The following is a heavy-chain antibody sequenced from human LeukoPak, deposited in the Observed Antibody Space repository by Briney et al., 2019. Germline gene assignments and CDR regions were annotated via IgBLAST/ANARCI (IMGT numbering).Heavy chain of an antibody. J-gene: IGHJ4*02. CDR3: AKKDYYDSSGYYDY. D-gene: IGHD3-22*01. V-gene: IGHV3-23*01. Sequence: GGSLRLSCAASGFTFSSYAMSWVRQAPGKGLEWVSAISGSGGSTYYADSVKGRFTISRDNSRNTLYLQMNSLRAEDTAVYYCAKKDYYDSSGYYDYWGQGTLVTVSS. CDR2: ISGSGGST. CDR1: GFTFSSYA.